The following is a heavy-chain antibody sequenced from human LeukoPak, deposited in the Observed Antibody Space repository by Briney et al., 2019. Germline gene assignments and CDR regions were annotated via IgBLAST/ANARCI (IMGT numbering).Heavy chain of an antibody. CDR3: ARARRDGYPTQNPFDY. CDR1: GGTFSSYA. J-gene: IGHJ4*02. V-gene: IGHV1-69*04. Sequence: SVKVSCQASGGTFSSYAVSWVRQAPGQGLEWMGRIIPILGIADYAQKFQGRVTITADKSTSTAYMELSSLRSEDTAVYYWARARRDGYPTQNPFDYWGQGTLVTVSS. CDR2: IIPILGIA. D-gene: IGHD5-24*01.